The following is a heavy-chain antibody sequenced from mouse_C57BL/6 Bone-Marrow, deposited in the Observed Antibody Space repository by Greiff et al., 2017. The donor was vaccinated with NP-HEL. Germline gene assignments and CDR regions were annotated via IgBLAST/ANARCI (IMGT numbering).Heavy chain of an antibody. D-gene: IGHD1-1*01. Sequence: QVTLKESGPGILQPSQTLSLTCSFSGFSLSTFGMGVGWIRQPSGKGLEWLAHIWWDDDKYYNPALKSRLTISKDTSKNQVFLKIAKVDTADTATYYCAGRDYYGSSFFFAYWGQGTRVTVTA. CDR3: AGRDYYGSSFFFAY. J-gene: IGHJ3*01. CDR2: IWWDDDK. CDR1: GFSLSTFGMG. V-gene: IGHV8-8*01.